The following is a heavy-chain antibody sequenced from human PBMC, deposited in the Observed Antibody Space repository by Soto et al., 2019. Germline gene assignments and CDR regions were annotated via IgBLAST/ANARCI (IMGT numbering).Heavy chain of an antibody. CDR1: GDSFSNYA. V-gene: IGHV1-69*06. CDR3: AQQRVATPLVTFDY. D-gene: IGHD2-15*01. J-gene: IGHJ4*02. CDR2: FIPIFGTT. Sequence: GASVNVSCKAPGDSFSNYAISWVRQAPGQGLQWMGNFIPIFGTTNYAQTFQGRVAITADKSSTTAYMELSSLRSEDTAVYYCAQQRVATPLVTFDYWGQGSLVTVSS.